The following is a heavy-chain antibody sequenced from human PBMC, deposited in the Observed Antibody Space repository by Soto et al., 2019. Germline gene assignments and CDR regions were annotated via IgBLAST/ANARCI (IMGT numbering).Heavy chain of an antibody. Sequence: SETLSLTCAVSGGSFSGFFWGWIRQPPGKGLEWIGEVNHGGSTNYNPSLKSRVTISSDTSKNHFSLTLRSVTAADTAVYYCARTAVAAGGPFDKWGQGALVTVSS. CDR2: VNHGGST. J-gene: IGHJ4*02. CDR3: ARTAVAAGGPFDK. CDR1: GGSFSGFF. V-gene: IGHV4-34*01. D-gene: IGHD2-15*01.